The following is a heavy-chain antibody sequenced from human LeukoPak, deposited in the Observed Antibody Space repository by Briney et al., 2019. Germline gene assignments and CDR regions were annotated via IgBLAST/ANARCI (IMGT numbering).Heavy chain of an antibody. V-gene: IGHV4-30-4*01. CDR2: IYYSGST. J-gene: IGHJ4*02. CDR3: ARGNYDILTGYPHYFDY. Sequence: SQTLSLTCTVSGGSISSGAYYWSWIRQPPGKGLEWIGYIYYSGSTYYNSSLKSRVTISVDTSKNQFSLKLNSVTAADTAVYYCARGNYDILTGYPHYFDYWGQGTLVTVSS. D-gene: IGHD3-9*01. CDR1: GGSISSGAYY.